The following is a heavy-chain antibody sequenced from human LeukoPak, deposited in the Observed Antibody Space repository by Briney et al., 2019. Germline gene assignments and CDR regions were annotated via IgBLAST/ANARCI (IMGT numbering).Heavy chain of an antibody. CDR2: IYSGGST. V-gene: IGHV3-53*01. CDR3: ARTPQLAY. J-gene: IGHJ4*02. Sequence: QPGGSLRLSCAASGFTFSSYWMHWVRQAPGKGLEWVSIIYSGGSTYYADSVKGRFTISRDNSKNTLYLQMNSLRAEDTAMYYCARTPQLAYWGQGTLVTVSS. CDR1: GFTFSSYW. D-gene: IGHD3-10*01.